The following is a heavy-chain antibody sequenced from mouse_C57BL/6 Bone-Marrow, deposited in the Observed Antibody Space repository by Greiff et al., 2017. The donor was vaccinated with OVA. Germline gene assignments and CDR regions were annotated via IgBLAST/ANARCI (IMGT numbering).Heavy chain of an antibody. CDR3: ARASTGNDWYFDV. CDR2: IDPEDGET. J-gene: IGHJ1*03. D-gene: IGHD4-1*02. V-gene: IGHV14-2*01. Sequence: VHVKQSGAELVKPGASVKLSCTASGFNIKDYYMHWVKQRTEQGLEWIGRIDPEDGETKYAPKFQGKATITADTSSNTAYLQLSSLTSEDTAVYYCARASTGNDWYFDVWGTGTTVTVSS. CDR1: GFNIKDYY.